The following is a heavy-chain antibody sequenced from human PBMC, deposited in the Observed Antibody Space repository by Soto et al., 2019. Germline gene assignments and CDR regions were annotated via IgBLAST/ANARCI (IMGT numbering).Heavy chain of an antibody. CDR2: LYWNYDE. J-gene: IGHJ4*02. V-gene: IGHV2-5*01. CDR1: GFSINTGGVG. CDR3: AKRRALRNNLFFDR. Sequence: QITLKESGPTLVKPTETLTLTCTLSGFSINTGGVGVGWIRQPPGKAPEWLALLYWNYDEWYSPSLRYRLSVTKDTSKKQVVLTMTHMNPADTVTYYCAKRRALRNNLFFDRCGQGALVTVSS.